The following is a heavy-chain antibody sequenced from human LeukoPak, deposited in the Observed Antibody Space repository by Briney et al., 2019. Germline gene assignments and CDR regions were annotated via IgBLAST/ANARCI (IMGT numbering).Heavy chain of an antibody. CDR3: AKDRYYYDSSGYCDH. V-gene: IGHV3-7*01. J-gene: IGHJ5*02. CDR1: GLAFSDYW. CDR2: IKPDGGHQ. Sequence: PGGSLRLSCAASGLAFSDYWMSWVRQAPGKGLEWVANIKPDGGHQNYVDSVKGRFTISRDNAKNTLYLQMNSLRAEDTAVYYCAKDRYYYDSSGYCDHWGQGTLVTVSS. D-gene: IGHD3-22*01.